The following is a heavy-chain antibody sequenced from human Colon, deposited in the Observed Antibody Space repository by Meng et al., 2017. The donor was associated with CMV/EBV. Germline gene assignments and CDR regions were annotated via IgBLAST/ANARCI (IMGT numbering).Heavy chain of an antibody. D-gene: IGHD3-10*01. J-gene: IGHJ4*02. CDR2: VYISGNT. CDR1: GASITSYY. Sequence: QVQLRDSGPGLVNPSETLSLTCTVSGASITSYYWSWIRQPAGKGLEWIGRVYISGNTNYNPSLKSRVTMSIDTSKNQLSLNIRSVTAADTAVYYCARDSNLSGLAYWGQGTLVTVSS. V-gene: IGHV4-4*07. CDR3: ARDSNLSGLAY.